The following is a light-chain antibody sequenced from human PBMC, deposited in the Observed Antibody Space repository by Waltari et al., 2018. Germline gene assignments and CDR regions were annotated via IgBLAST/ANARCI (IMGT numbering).Light chain of an antibody. CDR1: TILCSSNNRNC. V-gene: IGKV4-1*01. CDR3: QQYTNTPLT. J-gene: IGKJ4*01. Sequence: DIVMTQSPDPLALSLYERATINCNSSTILCSSNNRNCLAWYQQKPGQPTKLLAYWASTREYGVPDRFSASGSGTDFTLTISSLQADDVAVYYCQQYTNTPLTFGAGTRVEIK. CDR2: WAS.